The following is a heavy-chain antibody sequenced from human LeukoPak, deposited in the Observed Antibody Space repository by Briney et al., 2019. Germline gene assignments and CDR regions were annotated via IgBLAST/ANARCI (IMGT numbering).Heavy chain of an antibody. J-gene: IGHJ6*03. CDR1: GFTFSDYA. CDR2: ISSSSSTI. D-gene: IGHD3-22*01. CDR3: ARVPFNYYDSKVAAYYYYYYMDV. Sequence: GGSLRLSCAASGFTFSDYAMSWVRQAPGKGLEWVSYISSSSSTIYYADSVKGRFTISRDNAKNSLYLQMNSLRAEDTAVYYCARVPFNYYDSKVAAYYYYYYMDVWGKGTTVTVSS. V-gene: IGHV3-48*01.